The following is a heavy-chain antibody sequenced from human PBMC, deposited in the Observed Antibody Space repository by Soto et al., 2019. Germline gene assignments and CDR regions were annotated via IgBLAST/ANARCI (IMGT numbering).Heavy chain of an antibody. Sequence: EVQLLESGGGLVQHGGSLRLSCAASGFTFSSYAMSWVRHAPGKGLEWVSAISGSGGSTYYADSVKGRFTISRDNSKNTLYLQMNSLRAEDTAVYYCAKDLSSPPTVTTHCLDYWGQGTLVTVSS. J-gene: IGHJ4*02. V-gene: IGHV3-23*01. D-gene: IGHD4-17*01. CDR2: ISGSGGST. CDR3: AKDLSSPPTVTTHCLDY. CDR1: GFTFSSYA.